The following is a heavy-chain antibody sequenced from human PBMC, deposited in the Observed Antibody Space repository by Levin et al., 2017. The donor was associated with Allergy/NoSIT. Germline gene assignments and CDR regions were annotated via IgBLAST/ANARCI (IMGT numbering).Heavy chain of an antibody. CDR2: ISSGGSVI. D-gene: IGHD6-13*01. V-gene: IGHV3-11*01. Sequence: GESLKISCAASGFTFSDYYMMWLRQAPGKGLEWVAHISSGGSVIYYGDSVRGRFTISRDNAKNSLYLQMNSVRDEDRAVYYCARPWRRTNSKNWYVDLWGRGTLVTVSS. J-gene: IGHJ2*01. CDR3: ARPWRRTNSKNWYVDL. CDR1: GFTFSDYY.